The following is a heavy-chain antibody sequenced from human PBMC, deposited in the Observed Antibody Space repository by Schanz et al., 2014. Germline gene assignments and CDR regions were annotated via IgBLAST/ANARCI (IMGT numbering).Heavy chain of an antibody. Sequence: EVQLVESGGDLVQPGGSLRLSCAASGFMFSSFWMGWIRQAPGKGLEWVATIKQDGTEEKYVDSVRGRFTISRDNARDSLFLRMNSLRAEDTALYFCAKSISHCRSTGCFPDYWGQGTLVTVSS. V-gene: IGHV3-7*01. CDR3: AKSISHCRSTGCFPDY. J-gene: IGHJ4*02. CDR1: GFMFSSFW. CDR2: IKQDGTEE. D-gene: IGHD2-2*01.